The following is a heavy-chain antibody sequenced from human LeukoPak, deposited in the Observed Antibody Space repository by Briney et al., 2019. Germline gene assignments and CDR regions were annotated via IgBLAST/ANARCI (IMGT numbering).Heavy chain of an antibody. Sequence: GGSLRLSCAASGFTFSSYGMHWVRQAPGKGLEWVAFIRYDGSNKYYADSVKGRFTISRDNSRNTLYLQMNSLRAEDTAVYYCAILLPNYYGSGSTDWGQGTLVTVSS. CDR1: GFTFSSYG. V-gene: IGHV3-30*02. CDR3: AILLPNYYGSGSTD. D-gene: IGHD3-10*01. CDR2: IRYDGSNK. J-gene: IGHJ4*02.